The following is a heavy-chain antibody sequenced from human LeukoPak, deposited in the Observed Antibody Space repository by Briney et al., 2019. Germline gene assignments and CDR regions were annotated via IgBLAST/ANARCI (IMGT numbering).Heavy chain of an antibody. J-gene: IGHJ6*03. CDR2: INHSGST. Sequence: PSETLSLTCAVYGGSFSGYYWSWIRQPPGKGLEWIGEINHSGSTNYNPSLKSRVTISVDTSKNQFSLKLSSVTAADTAVYYCARGGYSYGGYYYYYMDVWGKGTTVTVSS. CDR3: ARGGYSYGGYYYYYMDV. D-gene: IGHD5-18*01. CDR1: GGSFSGYY. V-gene: IGHV4-34*01.